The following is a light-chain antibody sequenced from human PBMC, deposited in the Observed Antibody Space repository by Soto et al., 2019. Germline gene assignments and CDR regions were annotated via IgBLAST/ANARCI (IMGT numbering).Light chain of an antibody. V-gene: IGLV2-14*01. CDR1: SSDVGGYNS. CDR3: SSYTSSTTLLDV. J-gene: IGLJ1*01. CDR2: DVS. Sequence: SALTQPASVSGSPGQSITISCTGTSSDVGGYNSVSWYQQHPGKAPKLMIYDVSTRPSGVSNRFSGSKSGNTASLTISGLQAEDEADYYCSSYTSSTTLLDVFGTGTKVTVL.